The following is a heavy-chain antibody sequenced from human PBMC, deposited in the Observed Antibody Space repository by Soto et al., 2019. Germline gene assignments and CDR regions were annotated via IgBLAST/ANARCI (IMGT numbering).Heavy chain of an antibody. CDR1: GFTFGDSY. J-gene: IGHJ3*02. D-gene: IGHD3-10*01. CDR3: ARGTRNSGHAFDI. CDR2: ISYSGDTT. Sequence: QVQLVESGGGLVKPGGSLRLSCAASGFTFGDSYMSWIRQAPGKGLEWISCISYSGDTTYYAASVKGRFTVSRDNTKNSLYLQMNSLGAEDTAVYYCARGTRNSGHAFDIWGQGTMVTISS. V-gene: IGHV3-11*01.